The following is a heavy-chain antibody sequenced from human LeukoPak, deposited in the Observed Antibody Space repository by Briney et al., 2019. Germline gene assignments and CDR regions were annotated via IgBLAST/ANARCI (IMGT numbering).Heavy chain of an antibody. CDR2: IYYSGST. CDR1: GGSLSSYY. V-gene: IGHV4-59*01. CDR3: ARTCRDGYNEIWGAFDI. Sequence: SETLSLTCTVSGGSLSSYYWSWIRQPPGKGLEWIGYIYYSGSTNYNPSLKSRVTISVDTSKNQFSLKLSSVTAADTAVYYCARTCRDGYNEIWGAFDIWGQGTMVTVSS. J-gene: IGHJ3*02. D-gene: IGHD3-16*01.